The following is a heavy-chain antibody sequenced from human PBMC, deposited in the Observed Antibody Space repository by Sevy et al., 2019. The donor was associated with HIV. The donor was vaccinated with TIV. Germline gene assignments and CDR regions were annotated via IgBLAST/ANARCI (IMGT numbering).Heavy chain of an antibody. Sequence: GGSLRLSCEASGFDVGTNYMNWVRQAPGRGLEWVSVIYSSGDTDYADSVKGRFTISRANSSNTLYLQINRLRAEDTAVYYCASSLLYLYESNGHYPLDFWGRGTLVTVSS. CDR3: ASSLLYLYESNGHYPLDF. V-gene: IGHV3-53*01. CDR1: GFDVGTNY. J-gene: IGHJ4*02. CDR2: IYSSGDT. D-gene: IGHD3-22*01.